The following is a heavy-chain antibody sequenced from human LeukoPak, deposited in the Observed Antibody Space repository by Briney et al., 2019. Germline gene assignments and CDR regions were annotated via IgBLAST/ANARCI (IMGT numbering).Heavy chain of an antibody. J-gene: IGHJ5*02. CDR1: GASITSGTYY. CDR2: IYAGGST. V-gene: IGHV4-61*02. D-gene: IGHD6-13*01. Sequence: SETLSLTCIVSGASITSGTYYWTWIRQPAGKGLEWIGRIYAGGSTNYNPSLKSRLTMSIDTSKNQFSLKLSSVTAADTAIYYCARVHHPGAAGPWGLDPWGQGILVTVSS. CDR3: ARVHHPGAAGPWGLDP.